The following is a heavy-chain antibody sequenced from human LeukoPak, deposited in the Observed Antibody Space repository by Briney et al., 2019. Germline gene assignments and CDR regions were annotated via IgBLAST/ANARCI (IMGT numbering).Heavy chain of an antibody. Sequence: ASVKVSCKASGYTFTSYDINWVRQATGQGLEWMGWMNPNSGNTGYAQKFQGRVTMTRNTSISTAYMELSSLRSEDTAVYYCARARNVLLWFGELLKFRRRFYYGTDVWGQGTTVTVSS. V-gene: IGHV1-8*01. D-gene: IGHD3-10*01. CDR2: MNPNSGNT. J-gene: IGHJ6*02. CDR3: ARARNVLLWFGELLKFRRRFYYGTDV. CDR1: GYTFTSYD.